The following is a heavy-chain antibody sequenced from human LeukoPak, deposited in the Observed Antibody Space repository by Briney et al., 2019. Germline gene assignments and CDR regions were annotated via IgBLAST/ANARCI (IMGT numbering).Heavy chain of an antibody. Sequence: PSETLSLTCTVSGGSISSYYWSWIRQPAGKGLEWIGRIYTSGSTNYNPSLKSRVTMSVDTSKNQFSLKLSSVTAADTAVYYCARDRRAVAAYYMDVWGKGTTVTISS. CDR3: ARDRRAVAAYYMDV. CDR2: IYTSGST. J-gene: IGHJ6*03. D-gene: IGHD6-19*01. V-gene: IGHV4-4*07. CDR1: GGSISSYY.